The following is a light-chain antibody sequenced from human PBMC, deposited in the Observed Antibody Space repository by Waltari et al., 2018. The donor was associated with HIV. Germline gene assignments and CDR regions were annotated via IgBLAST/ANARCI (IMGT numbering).Light chain of an antibody. V-gene: IGLV1-40*01. CDR1: SSHIAAGSP. Sequence: QSLLTQPPSVSGAPGPRATMSCPWASSHIAAGSPLPWYHQVPGTAPKLVIYANNNRASGVPDRFSGSKFGPSASLAITGLQAEDEGTYYCQSYDSGSSGSVFGGGTKLTVL. CDR2: ANN. CDR3: QSYDSGSSGSV. J-gene: IGLJ2*01.